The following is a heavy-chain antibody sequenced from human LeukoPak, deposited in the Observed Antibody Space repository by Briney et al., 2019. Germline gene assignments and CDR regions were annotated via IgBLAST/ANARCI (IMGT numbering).Heavy chain of an antibody. CDR1: GFTFSGYW. D-gene: IGHD3-10*01. J-gene: IGHJ4*02. CDR2: IKQDGSEK. V-gene: IGHV3-7*01. CDR3: ASANHYGSGSYYGFDY. Sequence: GGSLRLSCAASGFTFSGYWMSWVRQVPGKGLEWVANIKQDGSEKFYVNSVKGRFTISRNNAKNSLYLQMDSLRAEDTAVYYCASANHYGSGSYYGFDYWGQGSLVTVSS.